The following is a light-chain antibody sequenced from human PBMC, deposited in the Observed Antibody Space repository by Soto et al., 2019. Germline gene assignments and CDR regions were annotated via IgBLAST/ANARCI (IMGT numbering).Light chain of an antibody. CDR3: QQYGSSPT. CDR2: DAS. V-gene: IGKV3-20*01. J-gene: IGKJ5*01. Sequence: IVLTQSPATLSLSPGERATLSCRASQSVSNFLAWYQQKPGQAPRLLIYDASNRATGIPARFSGSGSGTEFTLTISRLEPEDFAVYYCQQYGSSPTFGQGTRLEIK. CDR1: QSVSNF.